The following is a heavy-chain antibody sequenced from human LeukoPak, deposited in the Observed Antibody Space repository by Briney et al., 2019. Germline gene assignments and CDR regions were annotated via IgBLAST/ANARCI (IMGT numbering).Heavy chain of an antibody. CDR3: AKEEEENWFDP. CDR2: ISWDGGST. V-gene: IGHV3-43*01. Sequence: GGSLRLSCAASGFTFDDYTMHWVRHAPGKGLEWVSLISWDGGSTYYADSVKGRFTISRDNSKNSLYLQMNSLRTEDTALYYCAKEEEENWFDPWGQGTLVTVSS. CDR1: GFTFDDYT. J-gene: IGHJ5*02.